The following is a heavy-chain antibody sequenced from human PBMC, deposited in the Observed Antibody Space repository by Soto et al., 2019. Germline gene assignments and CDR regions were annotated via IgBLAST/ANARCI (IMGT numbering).Heavy chain of an antibody. D-gene: IGHD4-17*01. J-gene: IGHJ6*02. V-gene: IGHV3-21*01. Sequence: EVQLVESGGGLVKPGGSLRLSCAASGFTFSSYSMNWVRQAPGKGLEWVSSISSSSSYIYYADSVKGRFTISRDNAKNSLELQMNSLRAEDTAVYYCARGQMTTVVTSYYYYYGMDVWGQGTTVTVSS. CDR2: ISSSSSYI. CDR3: ARGQMTTVVTSYYYYYGMDV. CDR1: GFTFSSYS.